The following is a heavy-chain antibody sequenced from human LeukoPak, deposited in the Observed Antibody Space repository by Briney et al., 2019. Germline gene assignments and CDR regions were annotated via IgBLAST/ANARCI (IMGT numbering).Heavy chain of an antibody. V-gene: IGHV3-30*04. Sequence: SGGSLRLSCAASGFTFSSYAMHWVRQAPGKGLEWVAVISYDGSNKYYADSVKGRFTISRDNSKNTLYLQMNSLRAEDTAVYCCAREPGYDSSGYPRFDYWGQGTLVTVSS. J-gene: IGHJ4*02. D-gene: IGHD3-22*01. CDR1: GFTFSSYA. CDR3: AREPGYDSSGYPRFDY. CDR2: ISYDGSNK.